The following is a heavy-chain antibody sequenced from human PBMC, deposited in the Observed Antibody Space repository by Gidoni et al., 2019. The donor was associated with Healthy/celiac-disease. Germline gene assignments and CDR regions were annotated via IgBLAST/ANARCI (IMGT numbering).Heavy chain of an antibody. D-gene: IGHD6-6*01. Sequence: ELQLVQSGSEVKKPGESLRISCKGSGFSFTSYWTGWVRQMPGKGLVWLGVIYPGDSDTRYSPSFQGQVTFSADKSISTAYLQWASLKASDTAMYYCARHGQLGGYWYFDLWGRGTLVTVSS. CDR2: IYPGDSDT. CDR3: ARHGQLGGYWYFDL. V-gene: IGHV5-51*01. CDR1: GFSFTSYW. J-gene: IGHJ2*01.